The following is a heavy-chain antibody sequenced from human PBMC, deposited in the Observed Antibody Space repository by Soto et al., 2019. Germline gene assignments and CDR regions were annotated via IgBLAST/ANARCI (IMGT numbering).Heavy chain of an antibody. V-gene: IGHV3-21*01. CDR2: ISSSSSYI. Sequence: GGSLRLSCAASGFTFSSYSMNWVRQAPGKGLEWVSSISSSSSYIYYADSVKGRFTISRDNAKNSLYLQMNSLRPEDTAVYYCARDGWNYDFWSGYYQYYMDVWGKGTTVTVSS. CDR3: ARDGWNYDFWSGYYQYYMDV. CDR1: GFTFSSYS. D-gene: IGHD3-3*01. J-gene: IGHJ6*03.